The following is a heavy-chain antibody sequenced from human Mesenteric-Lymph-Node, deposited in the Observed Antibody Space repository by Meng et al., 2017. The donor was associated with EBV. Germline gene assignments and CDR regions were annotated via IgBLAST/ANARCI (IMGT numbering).Heavy chain of an antibody. J-gene: IGHJ4*02. D-gene: IGHD4-17*01. Sequence: QVQLQESGSGLVKPSEXLSLTCTVSGGPVRSGSNYWSWIRQPPGKELEWIGYIYYSGSTNYNPSLESRVTISVDTSKNQFSLNLRSVTAADTAVYYCAKGAGEIDYWGQGTLVTVSS. CDR1: GGPVRSGSNY. CDR3: AKGAGEIDY. CDR2: IYYSGST. V-gene: IGHV4-61*01.